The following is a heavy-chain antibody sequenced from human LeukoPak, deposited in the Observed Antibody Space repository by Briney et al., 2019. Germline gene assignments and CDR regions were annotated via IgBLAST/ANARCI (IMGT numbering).Heavy chain of an antibody. V-gene: IGHV3-73*01. J-gene: IGHJ4*02. CDR2: IRSKANNDAT. Sequence: GGSLRLSCAASGFTFSGSAMHWVRQASGKGLEWVGRIRSKANNDATAYAASVKGRITISRDDSKNTAYLQMNSLKTEDTAVYYCTRPDDYGDYWGQGTLVTVSS. CDR1: GFTFSGSA. CDR3: TRPDDYGDY.